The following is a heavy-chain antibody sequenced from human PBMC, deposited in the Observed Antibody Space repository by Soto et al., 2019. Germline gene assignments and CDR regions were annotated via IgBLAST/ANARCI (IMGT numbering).Heavy chain of an antibody. J-gene: IGHJ4*02. CDR3: ARARYYDSSGYYHEPWYYFDY. CDR1: GYTFTGYY. Sequence: ASVKVSCKASGYTFTGYYMHWVRQAPGQGLEWMGWINPNSGGTNYAQKFQGRVTMTRDTCISTAYMELSRLRSDDTAVYYYARARYYDSSGYYHEPWYYFDYWGPGTLGTVYS. CDR2: INPNSGGT. V-gene: IGHV1-2*02. D-gene: IGHD3-22*01.